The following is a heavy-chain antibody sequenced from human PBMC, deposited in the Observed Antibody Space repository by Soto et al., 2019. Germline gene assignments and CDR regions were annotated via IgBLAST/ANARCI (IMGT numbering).Heavy chain of an antibody. CDR2: IYKSATT. CDR3: ARGRYCLTGRCFPNWFDS. J-gene: IGHJ5*01. Sequence: LSLTCSVSGDSISTVDYFWAWIRRPPGQALEYIGYIYKSATTYYNPSFESRVAISLDTSKSQFSLNVTSVTAADTAVYFCARGRYCLTGRCFPNWFDSWGQGTLVTVS. V-gene: IGHV4-30-4*01. D-gene: IGHD2-15*01. CDR1: GDSISTVDYF.